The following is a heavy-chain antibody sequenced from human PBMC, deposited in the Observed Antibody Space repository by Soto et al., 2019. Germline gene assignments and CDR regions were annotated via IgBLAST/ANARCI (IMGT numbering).Heavy chain of an antibody. J-gene: IGHJ4*02. CDR2: FDLENGET. CDR1: GYTLTELS. CDR3: AIEVRPSKQIVL. D-gene: IGHD3-10*01. V-gene: IGHV1-24*01. Sequence: GASVKGSCKVSGYTLTELSIHWVRQAPGEGLEWMGGFDLENGETIYAQRFQGRVTMTEESSADTPYMELSSLRSEDTAVYYCAIEVRPSKQIVLCGQGPMVTVFS.